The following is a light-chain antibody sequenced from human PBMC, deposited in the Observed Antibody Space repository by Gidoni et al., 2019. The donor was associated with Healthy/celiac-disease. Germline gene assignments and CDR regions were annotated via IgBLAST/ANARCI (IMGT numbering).Light chain of an antibody. V-gene: IGKV4-1*01. CDR2: WAS. CDR3: QQYYSIPRA. Sequence: IVLTPSPDSLAVSLGERATINCKSSQSVLYSSNNKNYLAWYQQKPGQPPKLLIYWASTRESGVPDRFSGSGSGTDFTLTISSLQAEDVAVYYCQQYYSIPRAFGQGTKVEIK. CDR1: QSVLYSSNNKNY. J-gene: IGKJ1*01.